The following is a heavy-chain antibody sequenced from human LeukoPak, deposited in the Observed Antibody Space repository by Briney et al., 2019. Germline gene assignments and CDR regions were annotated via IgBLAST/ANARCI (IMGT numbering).Heavy chain of an antibody. CDR2: ISAYNGNT. Sequence: ASVKVSCKASGYAFTSYGISWVRQAPGQGLEWRGWISAYNGNTNYAQKLQGRVTMTTDTSTSTAYMELRSLRSDDTAVYYCARVPGIAVALHLDYWGQGTLVTVSS. J-gene: IGHJ4*02. D-gene: IGHD6-19*01. CDR3: ARVPGIAVALHLDY. V-gene: IGHV1-18*01. CDR1: GYAFTSYG.